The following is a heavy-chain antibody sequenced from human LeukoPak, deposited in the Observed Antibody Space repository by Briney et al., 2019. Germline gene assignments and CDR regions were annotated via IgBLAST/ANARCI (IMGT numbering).Heavy chain of an antibody. D-gene: IGHD4/OR15-4a*01. J-gene: IGHJ4*02. Sequence: SETLSLTCTVSGGSISSYYWSWIRQPPGKGLEWIGEINHSGSTNYNLSLKSRVTISVDTSKNQFSLKLSSVTAADTAVYYCARLTTNYWGQGTLVTVSS. V-gene: IGHV4-34*01. CDR3: ARLTTNY. CDR2: INHSGST. CDR1: GGSISSYY.